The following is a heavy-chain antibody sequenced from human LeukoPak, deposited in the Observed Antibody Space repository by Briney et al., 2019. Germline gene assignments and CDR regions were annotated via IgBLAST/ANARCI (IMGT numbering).Heavy chain of an antibody. D-gene: IGHD1-1*01. CDR3: AINLSDFDY. CDR1: GYSNTTGHY. CDR2: IYHGETT. V-gene: IGHV4-38-2*02. Sequence: SETLSLTCTVSGYSNTTGHYWGWIRQPPGRGLGGIGRIYHGETTYYNPSLKTRLTISLDTSKNQFSLKLSSVTAADTAVYYCAINLSDFDYWGQGILVTVSS. J-gene: IGHJ4*02.